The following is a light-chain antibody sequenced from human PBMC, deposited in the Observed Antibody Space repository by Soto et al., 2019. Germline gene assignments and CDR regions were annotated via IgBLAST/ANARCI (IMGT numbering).Light chain of an antibody. J-gene: IGKJ1*01. CDR1: QSVTSSY. CDR2: GAS. Sequence: DIVMTQSPDSLAVSLGERATLSCRASQSVTSSYLAWWQQKPGQAPRLLIYGASTRATGIPARFSGSGSGTEFTLTISSLQSEDFAVYYCQQYNNWPETFGQGTKVDIK. CDR3: QQYNNWPET. V-gene: IGKV3-15*01.